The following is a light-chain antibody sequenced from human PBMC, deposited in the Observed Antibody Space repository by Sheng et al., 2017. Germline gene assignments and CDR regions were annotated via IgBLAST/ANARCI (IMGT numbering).Light chain of an antibody. Sequence: IQMTQSPSSLSASVGDRVTITCRASQGIRNDLGWYQQKPGKAPKLLIYAPSRLETGVPSRFSGSGSGTDYTLTITSLQPEDFATYYCQQSYNTPPWTFGQGTKV. CDR3: QQSYNTPPWT. V-gene: IGKV1-NL1*01. CDR2: APS. CDR1: QGIRND. J-gene: IGKJ1*01.